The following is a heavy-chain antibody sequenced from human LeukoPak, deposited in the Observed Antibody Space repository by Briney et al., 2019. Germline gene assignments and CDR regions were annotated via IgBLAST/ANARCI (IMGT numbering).Heavy chain of an antibody. CDR2: FYYTGST. D-gene: IGHD3-3*01. CDR1: GDSISNYY. CDR3: ARASGVLRFLDWLGAFDI. V-gene: IGHV4-59*01. Sequence: SETLSLTCTVSGDSISNYYWSWIRQPPGKGLEWIGYFYYTGSTNYNSSLKSRVTISVDTSKNQFSLKLSSVTAADTAVYYCARASGVLRFLDWLGAFDIWGQGTMVTVSS. J-gene: IGHJ3*02.